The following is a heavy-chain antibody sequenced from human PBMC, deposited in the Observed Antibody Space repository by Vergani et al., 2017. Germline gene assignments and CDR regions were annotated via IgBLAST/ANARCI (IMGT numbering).Heavy chain of an antibody. J-gene: IGHJ4*02. D-gene: IGHD3-9*01. V-gene: IGHV1-46*01. CDR3: ARGDYGILTGYRY. Sequence: QVQVVQSGAEVKTSGASVKVSCKTSVYTFSNYYMHWVRQAPGQGLEWMGIINPSGGHTNYAQKLQGRVTMTRDTSTSTAYMELSSLRSEDTGIYYCARGDYGILTGYRYWGQGTLVTVS. CDR2: INPSGGHT. CDR1: VYTFSNYY.